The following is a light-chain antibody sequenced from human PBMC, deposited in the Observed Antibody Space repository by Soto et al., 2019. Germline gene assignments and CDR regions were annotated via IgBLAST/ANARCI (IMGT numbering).Light chain of an antibody. V-gene: IGKV3-20*01. CDR3: QQYGRSPLT. Sequence: EIVLTQSPGTLALSPGERATLSCRASQSVSSNYLAWYQQKPGQAPRPLIYGASNRATGIPDRFSGSGSGTDFTLTTSRLEPEHFAVYYCQQYGRSPLTFGGGTRVEI. CDR1: QSVSSNY. J-gene: IGKJ4*01. CDR2: GAS.